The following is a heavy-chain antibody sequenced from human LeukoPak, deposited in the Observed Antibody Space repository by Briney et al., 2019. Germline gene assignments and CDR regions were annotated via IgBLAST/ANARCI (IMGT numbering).Heavy chain of an antibody. CDR2: ITRGSIYT. D-gene: IGHD1-26*01. CDR3: ARDPYNGSYGDDYYYYMDV. CDR1: GFTFSSYS. Sequence: GGSLRLSCAASGFTFSSYSMSWVRQTPGKGLEWVSSITRGSIYTFYADSVKGRFTISRDNAKNSLSLQMNSLRAEDTAVHYCARDPYNGSYGDDYYYYMDVWGKGTTVTISS. J-gene: IGHJ6*03. V-gene: IGHV3-21*01.